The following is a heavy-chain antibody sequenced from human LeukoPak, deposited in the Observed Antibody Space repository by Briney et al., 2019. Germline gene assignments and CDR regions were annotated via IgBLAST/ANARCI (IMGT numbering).Heavy chain of an antibody. CDR3: ARDKEWELPHDAFDI. Sequence: GGSLRLSCEASGFSFSSYWMIWVRQAPGKGLEWVGNIQQDGSGKEYVDAVKGRFTISRENAKNSLYLQMNSLRAEDTAVYYCARDKEWELPHDAFDIWGQGTMVTVSS. J-gene: IGHJ3*02. V-gene: IGHV3-7*01. CDR2: IQQDGSGK. D-gene: IGHD1-26*01. CDR1: GFSFSSYW.